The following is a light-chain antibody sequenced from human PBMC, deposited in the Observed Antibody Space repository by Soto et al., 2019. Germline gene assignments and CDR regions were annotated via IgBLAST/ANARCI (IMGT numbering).Light chain of an antibody. J-gene: IGKJ1*01. CDR1: QSVNSN. Sequence: EIVMTQSPATLSVSPGERATLSCRASQSVNSNLAWYQQKPGQAPRLLIYGASTRATGIPATFSGSGSGTEFTLTISSLQSEDFAVYYCQQYNNWPPTFGQGTKVEIQ. CDR3: QQYNNWPPT. CDR2: GAS. V-gene: IGKV3-15*01.